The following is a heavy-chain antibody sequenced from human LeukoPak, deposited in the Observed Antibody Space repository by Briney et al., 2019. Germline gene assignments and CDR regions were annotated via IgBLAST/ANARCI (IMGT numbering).Heavy chain of an antibody. CDR2: THHSGSH. CDR3: ARGATVTTPSLGWFDP. V-gene: IGHV4-34*01. D-gene: IGHD4-17*01. J-gene: IGHJ5*02. CDR1: GGSFSAYY. Sequence: SETLSLTCAVYGGSFSAYYWSWIRQPPGKGLEWLGETHHSGSHNYNTSLKSRVPLPGDTPKNQFSLKLGVLDAADTPVYYCARGATVTTPSLGWFDPWGKGTQGTVT.